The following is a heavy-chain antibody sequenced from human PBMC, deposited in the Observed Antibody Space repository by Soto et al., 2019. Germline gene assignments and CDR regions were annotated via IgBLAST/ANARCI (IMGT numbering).Heavy chain of an antibody. CDR1: GYRFTNYW. J-gene: IGHJ4*02. CDR2: IYPGDSDT. V-gene: IGHV5-51*01. CDR3: ARGRALGVTTHFDY. D-gene: IGHD3-3*01. Sequence: GESLKISCKGSGYRFTNYWIGWVRQMPGKGLEWMGIIYPGDSDTRYSPSFQGQVTISADKSINTAYMELRSLRSDDTAVYYCARGRALGVTTHFDYWGQGTLVTVSS.